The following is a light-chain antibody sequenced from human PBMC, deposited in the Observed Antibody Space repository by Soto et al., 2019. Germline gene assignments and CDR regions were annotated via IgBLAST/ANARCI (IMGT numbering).Light chain of an antibody. CDR3: SSYTITITTG. CDR1: SSDIGGSNF. Sequence: QTLLTQPDSESGYPGQSINISCTGSSSDIGGSNFVSWYRQYPGKAPKLLIYEVSNRPSGVSNRFSASKSGNTASLTISVLQAEDEAYYYCSSYTITITTGVGTGTK. CDR2: EVS. V-gene: IGLV2-14*01. J-gene: IGLJ1*01.